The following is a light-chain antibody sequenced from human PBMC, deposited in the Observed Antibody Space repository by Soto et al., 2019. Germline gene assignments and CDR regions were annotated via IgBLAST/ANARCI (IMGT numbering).Light chain of an antibody. V-gene: IGKV1-27*01. CDR2: VAS. J-gene: IGKJ1*01. CDR3: QKYSSAPWT. Sequence: DIQMTQSPSSLSASVGDRVTITCRASQGISKYLAWYQQQPGKVPKLLIYVASTLQSGVPSRFSGSGSGTDFTLTISRLQPEDVATYYCQKYSSAPWTFGPGPQVEIK. CDR1: QGISKY.